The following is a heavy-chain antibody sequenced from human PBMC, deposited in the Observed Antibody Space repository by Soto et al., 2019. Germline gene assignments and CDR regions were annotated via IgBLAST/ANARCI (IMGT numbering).Heavy chain of an antibody. V-gene: IGHV1-69*13. CDR1: GGTFSSYA. Sequence: SVKVSCKASGGTFSSYAISWVRQAPGQGLEWMGGIIPIFGTANYAQKFQGRVTITADESTSTAYMELSSLRSEDTAVYYCARDPLRAMTLRDVYYYYGMDVWGQGTTVTVSS. CDR3: ARDPLRAMTLRDVYYYYGMDV. D-gene: IGHD5-18*01. J-gene: IGHJ6*02. CDR2: IIPIFGTA.